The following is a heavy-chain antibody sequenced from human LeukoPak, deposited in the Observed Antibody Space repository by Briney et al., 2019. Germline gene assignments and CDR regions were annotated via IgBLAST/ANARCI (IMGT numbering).Heavy chain of an antibody. V-gene: IGHV4-59*08. CDR2: THSSGNT. CDR3: ARHPGGNPAHRFDN. CDR1: GGSITGYF. Sequence: SETLSLICTVSGGSITGYFWSWIRQPPGKGLEWIGYTHSSGNTNYNPSLKSRVTISMDTSRSQFSLNLNSVIAADTAVYYCARHPGGNPAHRFDNWGQGTLVTVSS. D-gene: IGHD4-23*01. J-gene: IGHJ5*02.